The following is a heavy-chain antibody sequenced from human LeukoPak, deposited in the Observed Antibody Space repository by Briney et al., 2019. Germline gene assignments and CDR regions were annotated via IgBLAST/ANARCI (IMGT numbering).Heavy chain of an antibody. Sequence: PGGSLRLSCAASGFTFSSYGMHWVRQAPGKGLEWVAVISYDGSNKYYADSVKGRFTISRDNSKNTLYLQMNSLRAEDTAVYYCAKDLFPTVTTLGSDRALDFDYWGQGTLVTVSS. J-gene: IGHJ4*02. CDR2: ISYDGSNK. V-gene: IGHV3-30*18. CDR1: GFTFSSYG. D-gene: IGHD4-17*01. CDR3: AKDLFPTVTTLGSDRALDFDY.